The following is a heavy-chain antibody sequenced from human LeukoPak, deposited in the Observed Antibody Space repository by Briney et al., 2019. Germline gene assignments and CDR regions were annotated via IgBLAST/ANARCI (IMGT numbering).Heavy chain of an antibody. V-gene: IGHV3-11*05. CDR1: GFTFSDYY. D-gene: IGHD2-8*01. Sequence: PGRSLRLSCAASGFTFSDYYMTWIRQAPGKGLEWVSYITSSSGYTNHADSVKGRFTISRDNAKNSLYLQMNSLRAEDTAVYYCARGEGLMADYWGQGTLVTVSS. J-gene: IGHJ4*02. CDR3: ARGEGLMADY. CDR2: ITSSSGYT.